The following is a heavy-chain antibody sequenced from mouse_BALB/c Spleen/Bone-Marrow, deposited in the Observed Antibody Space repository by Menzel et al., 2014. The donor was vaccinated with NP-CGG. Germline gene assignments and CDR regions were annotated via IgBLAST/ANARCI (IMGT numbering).Heavy chain of an antibody. V-gene: IGHV5-12-2*01. CDR3: ARQIYFPYFDY. D-gene: IGHD2-1*01. CDR1: GFTFSSYT. Sequence: EVKVVESGGGLVQPGRSLKLSCAASGFTFSSYTMSWVRQTPEKRLEWVAYISNGGGSTYYPDTVKGRFTISRDNAKNTLYLKMSSLKSEDTAMYYCARQIYFPYFDYWGQGTTLTVSS. CDR2: ISNGGGST. J-gene: IGHJ2*01.